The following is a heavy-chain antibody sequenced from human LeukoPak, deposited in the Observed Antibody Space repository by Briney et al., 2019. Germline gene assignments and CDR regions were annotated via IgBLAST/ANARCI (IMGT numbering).Heavy chain of an antibody. CDR1: GGSFSGYY. CDR3: ARGAYCSSTSCYLATKYYYGMDV. V-gene: IGHV4-34*01. J-gene: IGHJ6*02. D-gene: IGHD2-2*01. Sequence: PSETLSLTCAAYGGSFSGYYWSWIRQPPGKGLEWIGEINHSGSTNYNPSLKSRVTISVDTSKNQFSLKLSSVTAADTAVYYCARGAYCSSTSCYLATKYYYGMDVWGQGTTVTVSS. CDR2: INHSGST.